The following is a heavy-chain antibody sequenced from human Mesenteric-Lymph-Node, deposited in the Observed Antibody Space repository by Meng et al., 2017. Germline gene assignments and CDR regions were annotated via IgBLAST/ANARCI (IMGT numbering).Heavy chain of an antibody. CDR1: GYTFTRYP. J-gene: IGHJ4*02. D-gene: IGHD6-19*01. CDR3: GTLKYTSGFYGPAY. V-gene: IGHV7-4-1*02. Sequence: QLVLSGSELKNPGASVKVSCKASGYTFTRYPMNWVRQAPGQGLEWMGWISTNTGNPTYAQGFTGRFVFSVDTSVSTAYLQISSLKAEDTAVYYCGTLKYTSGFYGPAYWGQGALVTVSS. CDR2: ISTNTGNP.